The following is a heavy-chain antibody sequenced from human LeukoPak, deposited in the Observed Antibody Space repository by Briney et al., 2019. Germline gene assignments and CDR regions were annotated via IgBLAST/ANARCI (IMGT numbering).Heavy chain of an antibody. D-gene: IGHD3-10*01. Sequence: SSGTLSLTCAVYGGSFSGYYWSWIRQPPGKGLEWIGEINHSGSTNYNPSLKSRVTISVDTSKNQFSLKLSSVTAADTAVYYCARGITMVRGVIRPGNYYMDVWGKGTTVTVSS. V-gene: IGHV4-34*01. CDR1: GGSFSGYY. J-gene: IGHJ6*03. CDR3: ARGITMVRGVIRPGNYYMDV. CDR2: INHSGST.